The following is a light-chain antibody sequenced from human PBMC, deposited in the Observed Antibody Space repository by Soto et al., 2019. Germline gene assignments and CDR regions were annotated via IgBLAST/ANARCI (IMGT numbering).Light chain of an antibody. V-gene: IGKV1-6*01. CDR2: GAS. J-gene: IGKJ1*01. CDR3: LQDINYPWT. CDR1: QGIGNA. Sequence: IQMTQSPSSLSASVGDRVTISCRASQGIGNALGWYQQKPGKSPKVLIYGASNLQSGVPPRFSGSGSGTDFTLAISSLQPEDSATYYCLQDINYPWTFGQGTKVDIK.